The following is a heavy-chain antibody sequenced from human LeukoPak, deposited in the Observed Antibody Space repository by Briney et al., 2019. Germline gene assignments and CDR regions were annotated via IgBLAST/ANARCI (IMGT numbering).Heavy chain of an antibody. V-gene: IGHV3-33*06. J-gene: IGHJ4*02. D-gene: IGHD3-10*01. CDR1: VFTFSTYG. Sequence: PGRSLRLSCAASVFTFSTYGMHWVRQAPGKGLEWVAVIWYDGSNKYYADSVRGRFTISRDNSKNMLYLQMNSLRAEDTAVYYCAKPYYYGSRSYMDYWGQGTLVTVSS. CDR3: AKPYYYGSRSYMDY. CDR2: IWYDGSNK.